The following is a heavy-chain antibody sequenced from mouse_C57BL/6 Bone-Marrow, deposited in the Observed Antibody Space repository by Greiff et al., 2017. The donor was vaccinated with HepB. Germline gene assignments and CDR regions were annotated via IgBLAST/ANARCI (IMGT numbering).Heavy chain of an antibody. Sequence: QVHVKQSGAELARPGASVKLSCKASGYTFTSYGISWVKQRTGQGLEWIGEIYPRSGNTYYNEKFKGKATLTADKSSSTAYMELRSLTSEDSAVYFCAQLGSAYWGQGTLVTVSA. J-gene: IGHJ3*01. CDR1: GYTFTSYG. V-gene: IGHV1-81*01. CDR3: AQLGSAY. D-gene: IGHD4-1*02. CDR2: IYPRSGNT.